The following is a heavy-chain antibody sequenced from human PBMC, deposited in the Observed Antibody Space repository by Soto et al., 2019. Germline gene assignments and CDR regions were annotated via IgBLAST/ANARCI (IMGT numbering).Heavy chain of an antibody. V-gene: IGHV4-39*01. CDR3: ARHPTNYDILTGYSPGFNWFDP. D-gene: IGHD3-9*01. Sequence: PSETLSLTCTVSGASISSTSYYWGWIRQPPGKGLEWIGSIYYSGSYNPSLKSRVIVSVDTSRNQFSLKLNSVTAADTAVYYCARHPTNYDILTGYSPGFNWFDPWGQGTLVTVSS. J-gene: IGHJ5*02. CDR1: GASISSTSYY. CDR2: IYYSG.